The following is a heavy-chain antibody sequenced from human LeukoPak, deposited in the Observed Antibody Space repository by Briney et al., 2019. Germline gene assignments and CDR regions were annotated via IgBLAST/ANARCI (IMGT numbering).Heavy chain of an antibody. V-gene: IGHV3-21*04. D-gene: IGHD6-19*01. CDR2: ISSSSSYI. J-gene: IGHJ4*02. Sequence: GGSLRLSCAASGFTFSSYSMNWVRQAPGKGLGWVSSISSSSSYIYYADSVKGRFIISRDNSKNTLYLQMNSLRAEDTAVYYCAKAGIAVPATPEYCGQGTQVTVSS. CDR3: AKAGIAVPATPEY. CDR1: GFTFSSYS.